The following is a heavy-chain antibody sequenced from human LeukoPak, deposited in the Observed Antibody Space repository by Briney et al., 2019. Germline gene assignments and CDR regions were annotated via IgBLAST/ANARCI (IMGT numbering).Heavy chain of an antibody. Sequence: PSETLSLTCTVSGGSISSYYWSWIRQPPGKGLEWIGEINHSGSTNYNPSLKSRVTISVDTSKNQFSLKLSSVTAADTAVYYCARVPYRSGSYSDYWGQGTLVTVSS. D-gene: IGHD1-26*01. J-gene: IGHJ4*02. CDR3: ARVPYRSGSYSDY. CDR2: INHSGST. V-gene: IGHV4-34*01. CDR1: GGSISSYY.